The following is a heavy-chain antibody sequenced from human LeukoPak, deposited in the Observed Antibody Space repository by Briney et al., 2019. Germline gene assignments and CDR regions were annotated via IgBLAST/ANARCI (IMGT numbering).Heavy chain of an antibody. V-gene: IGHV1-2*04. D-gene: IGHD3-22*01. CDR3: ARAPEASSGLSEFDY. CDR2: INPNSGGT. J-gene: IGHJ4*02. CDR1: GYTFTSYY. Sequence: ASVKVSCKASGYTFTSYYIHWVRQAPGQGLEWMGWINPNSGGTNYAQKFQGWVTMTRDTSISTAYMELSRLRSDDTAVYYCARAPEASSGLSEFDYWGQGTLVTVSS.